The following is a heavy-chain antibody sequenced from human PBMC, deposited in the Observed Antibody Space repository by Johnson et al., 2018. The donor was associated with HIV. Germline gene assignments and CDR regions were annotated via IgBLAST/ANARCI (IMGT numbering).Heavy chain of an antibody. CDR2: ISYDGSNK. D-gene: IGHD5-12*01. Sequence: QVQLVESGGGVVQPGRSLRLSCAASGFTFSSYAMHWVRQAPGKGLEWVAVISYDGSNKYYADSVKGRFTISRDNSKNTLYLQMNSLRAEDTAVYYCARDRGDRVANAGAFDIWGQGTMVTVSS. V-gene: IGHV3-30*04. J-gene: IGHJ3*02. CDR3: ARDRGDRVANAGAFDI. CDR1: GFTFSSYA.